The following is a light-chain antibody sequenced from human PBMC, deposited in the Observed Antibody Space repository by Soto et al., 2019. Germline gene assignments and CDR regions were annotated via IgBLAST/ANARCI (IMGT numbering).Light chain of an antibody. J-gene: IGLJ3*02. V-gene: IGLV2-14*03. CDR3: SSYTTSRIRM. CDR1: SSDIGAYNY. CDR2: DLT. Sequence: QSVLTQPASVSGSPGQSITISCTGSSSDIGAYNYVSWYQRHPGKAPKLLIYDLTNRPSGVSNRFSASKSGSTASLTISGLQAEDEADYYCSSYTTSRIRMFGGGT.